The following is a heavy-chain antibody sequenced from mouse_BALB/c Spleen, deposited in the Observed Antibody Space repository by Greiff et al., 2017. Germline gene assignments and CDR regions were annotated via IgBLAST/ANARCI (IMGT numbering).Heavy chain of an antibody. CDR1: GFTFSDYY. V-gene: IGHV5-4*02. J-gene: IGHJ3*01. CDR3: ARDGGNGWFAY. Sequence: EVKVVESGGGLVKPGGSLKLSCAASGFTFSDYYMYWVRQTPEKRLEWVATISDGGSYTYYPDSVKGRFTISRDNAKNNLYLQMSSLKSEDTAMYYCARDGGNGWFAYWGQGTLVTVSA. CDR2: ISDGGSYT. D-gene: IGHD2-1*01.